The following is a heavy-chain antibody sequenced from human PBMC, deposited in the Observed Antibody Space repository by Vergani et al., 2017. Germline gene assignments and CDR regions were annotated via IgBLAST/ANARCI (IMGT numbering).Heavy chain of an antibody. CDR1: GFSFNLYS. J-gene: IGHJ4*02. CDR2: IGFSSTYI. D-gene: IGHD3-16*01. Sequence: EVQLVESGGGLVKPGGSLTLSCAASGFSFNLYSMNWVRQAPGKGLEWVSSIGFSSTYIFYADSVRGRFTISRDNARNSLYLRMSNLRAEDTAVYYCARGREGRYAHYFDYRGQGNLVTVSS. V-gene: IGHV3-21*01. CDR3: ARGREGRYAHYFDY.